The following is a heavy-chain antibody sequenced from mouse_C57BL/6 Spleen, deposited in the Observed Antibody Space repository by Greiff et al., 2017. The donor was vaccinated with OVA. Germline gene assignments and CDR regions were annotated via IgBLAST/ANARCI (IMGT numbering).Heavy chain of an antibody. J-gene: IGHJ4*01. CDR3: ARRNYYAMDY. V-gene: IGHV1-55*01. Sequence: VKLQESGAELVKPGASVKMSCKASGYTFTSYWITWVKQRPGQGLEWIGDIYPGSGSTNYNEKFKSKATLTVDTSSSTAYMQLSSLTSEDSAVYYCARRNYYAMDYWGQGTSVTVSS. CDR2: IYPGSGST. CDR1: GYTFTSYW.